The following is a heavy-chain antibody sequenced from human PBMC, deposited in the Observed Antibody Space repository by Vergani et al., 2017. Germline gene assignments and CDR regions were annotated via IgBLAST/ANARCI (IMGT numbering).Heavy chain of an antibody. D-gene: IGHD1-14*01. CDR2: ISSSSSYI. CDR3: ARDSPSGPRGY. Sequence: EVQLVESGGGLVKPGGSLRLSCAASGFTFSSYSMNWVRQAPGKGLEWVSSISSSSSYIYYADSVKGRFTIARDNAKNSLYLQMNSLRAEDTAVYYCARDSPSGPRGYWGQGTLVTVSS. V-gene: IGHV3-21*01. J-gene: IGHJ4*02. CDR1: GFTFSSYS.